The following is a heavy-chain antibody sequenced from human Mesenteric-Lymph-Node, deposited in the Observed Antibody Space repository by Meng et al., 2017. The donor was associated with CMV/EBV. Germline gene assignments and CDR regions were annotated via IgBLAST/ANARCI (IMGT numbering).Heavy chain of an antibody. CDR2: IDWDDDK. Sequence: SGPTLVKPTQTLTLTCTFSGFSLSTSGVGVSWIRQPPGKALEWLARIDWDDDKFYSTSLKTRLTISKDTSKNQVVLTMTNMDPVDTATYFCARTNYGRNWFDPWGQGTLVTVSS. CDR1: GFSLSTSGVG. J-gene: IGHJ5*02. V-gene: IGHV2-70D*14. D-gene: IGHD4-17*01. CDR3: ARTNYGRNWFDP.